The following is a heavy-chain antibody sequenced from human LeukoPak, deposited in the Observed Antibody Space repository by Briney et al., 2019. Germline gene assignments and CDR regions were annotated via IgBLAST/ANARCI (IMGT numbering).Heavy chain of an antibody. V-gene: IGHV3-30-3*01. J-gene: IGHJ1*01. CDR2: ISYDGSNK. CDR1: GFTFSSYA. CDR3: ARVASITFGGVMVIDEYFQH. Sequence: PGGSLRLSCAASGFTFSSYAIHWVRQAPDKGLEWVAVISYDGSNKYYADSVKGRFTISRDNSKNTLYLRMSSLRAEDTAVYYCARVASITFGGVMVIDEYFQHWGQGTLVTVSS. D-gene: IGHD3-16*01.